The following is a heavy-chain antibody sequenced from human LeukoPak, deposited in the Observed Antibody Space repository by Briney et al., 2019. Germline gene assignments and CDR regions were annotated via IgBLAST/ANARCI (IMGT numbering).Heavy chain of an antibody. J-gene: IGHJ4*02. V-gene: IGHV4-38-2*02. CDR3: ARVYSGSYHYFDY. CDR2: IYHSGST. D-gene: IGHD1-26*01. CDR1: GYSISSGYY. Sequence: PSETLSLTCTVSGYSISSGYYWGWIRQPPGKGLEWIGSIYHSGSTYYNPSLKSRVTISVDTSKNQFSLKLSSVTAADTAVYYCARVYSGSYHYFDYWGQGTLVTVSS.